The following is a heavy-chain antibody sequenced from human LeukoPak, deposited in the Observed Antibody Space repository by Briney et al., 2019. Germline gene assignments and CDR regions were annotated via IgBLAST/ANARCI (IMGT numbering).Heavy chain of an antibody. CDR3: ARSKRKTDSRLVASAGDF. J-gene: IGHJ4*02. D-gene: IGHD6-13*01. V-gene: IGHV3-33*01. Sequence: GGSLRLSCAASGSTFSSYVMHWVRQAPGKGLEWVAVIWYDGSNKYYADSVKGRFTISRDNANNSLYLQMNSLRAEDTAVYYCARSKRKTDSRLVASAGDFWGQGTLVTVSS. CDR2: IWYDGSNK. CDR1: GSTFSSYV.